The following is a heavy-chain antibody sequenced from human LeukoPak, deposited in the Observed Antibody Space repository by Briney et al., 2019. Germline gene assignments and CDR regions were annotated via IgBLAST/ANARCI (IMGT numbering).Heavy chain of an antibody. D-gene: IGHD3-3*01. V-gene: IGHV1-2*02. J-gene: IGHJ6*03. CDR1: GYTFTGYY. CDR2: INPNSGGT. CDR3: ARDSRTIFGVVMTTYYYYYYMDV. Sequence: ASVKVSCKASGYTFTGYYMHWVRQAPGQGLEWMGWINPNSGGTNYAQKFQGRVTMTRDTSISTAYMELSRLRSDDTAVYYCARDSRTIFGVVMTTYYYYYYMDVWGKGTTVTVSS.